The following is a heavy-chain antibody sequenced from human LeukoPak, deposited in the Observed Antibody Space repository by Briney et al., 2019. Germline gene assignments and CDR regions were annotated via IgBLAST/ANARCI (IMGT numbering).Heavy chain of an antibody. CDR3: ASSPIPYYGSGSYPYYFDY. Sequence: SETLSLTCTVSGGSISSYYWSWIRQPPGKGLERIGYIYYSGSTNYNPSLKSRVTISVDTSKNQFSLKLSSVTAADTAVYYCASSPIPYYGSGSYPYYFDYWGQGTLVTVSS. CDR1: GGSISSYY. V-gene: IGHV4-59*01. CDR2: IYYSGST. D-gene: IGHD3-10*01. J-gene: IGHJ4*02.